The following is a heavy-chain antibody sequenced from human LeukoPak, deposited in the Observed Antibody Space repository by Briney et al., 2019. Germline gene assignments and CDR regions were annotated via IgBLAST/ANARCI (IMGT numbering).Heavy chain of an antibody. CDR3: VRAEGVGPSY. CDR2: ISTSSSYI. D-gene: IGHD2-8*01. J-gene: IGHJ4*02. Sequence: GGSLRLSCAASGFTFSSYSMNWVRQAPGKGLEWVSSISTSSSYIYYADSVKGRFTISRDNAKKSLYLQMNSLRAEDTAVYYCVRAEGVGPSYWGQGTLVTVSS. CDR1: GFTFSSYS. V-gene: IGHV3-21*01.